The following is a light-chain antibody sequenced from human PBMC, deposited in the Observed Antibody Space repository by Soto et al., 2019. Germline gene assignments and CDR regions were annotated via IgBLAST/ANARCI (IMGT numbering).Light chain of an antibody. V-gene: IGKV1-27*01. CDR2: SAS. CDR3: QKCNSAPFT. J-gene: IGKJ3*01. Sequence: DIQMTQSPSSLSASVGDRVTITCRASQGISSYLAWYQQKPWKVPKLLIYSASTLQSGVPSRFSGSGSGTDFTLTISSLQPEDVATYYCQKCNSAPFTFGPGTKVDIK. CDR1: QGISSY.